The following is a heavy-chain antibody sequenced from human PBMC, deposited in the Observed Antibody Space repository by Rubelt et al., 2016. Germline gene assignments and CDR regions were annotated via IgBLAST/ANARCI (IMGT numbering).Heavy chain of an antibody. CDR1: EYSFTSYW. V-gene: IGHV5-51*01. CDR3: ARPDSGSWTVDY. J-gene: IGHJ4*02. Sequence: EVQLVQSGAEVKKPGESLKISCKGSEYSFTSYWIGWVRQMPGKGLEWMGIIYLCDSDTRYSPSFQGQFTISADKSSSTAYVKGDGRRDSERAMYYCARPDSGSWTVDYWGQGTLVTVSS. D-gene: IGHD1-26*01. CDR2: IYLCDSDT.